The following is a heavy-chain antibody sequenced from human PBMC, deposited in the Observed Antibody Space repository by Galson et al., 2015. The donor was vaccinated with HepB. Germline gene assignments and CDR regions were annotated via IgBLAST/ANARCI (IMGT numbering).Heavy chain of an antibody. Sequence: PALVKPTQTLTLTCTFSGFSLSTRGVGVDWIRQPPGKALEWLAPIYWNDDKRYSPSLKSRLTITKDTSKNQVVLTMTNMDPVDTATYYCAHNDFWSGYSPGNNWFDPWGQGTLVTVSS. D-gene: IGHD3-3*01. J-gene: IGHJ5*02. CDR1: GFSLSTRGVG. CDR3: AHNDFWSGYSPGNNWFDP. V-gene: IGHV2-5*01. CDR2: IYWNDDK.